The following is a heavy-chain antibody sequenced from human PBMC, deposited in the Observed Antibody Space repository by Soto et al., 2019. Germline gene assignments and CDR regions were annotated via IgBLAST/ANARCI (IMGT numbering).Heavy chain of an antibody. Sequence: EVQLVESGGGWVQPGGSLKLSCAASGFTFSGSAMHWVRQASGKGLEWVGRIRSKANSYSTAYAASVKGRFTISRDDSKNTEYLQMNSLKTENTVVYYCTRPRVYDSSCYYWDASDAFDIWGQGTIVTVSS. V-gene: IGHV3-73*01. CDR1: GFTFSGSA. CDR3: TRPRVYDSSCYYWDASDAFDI. CDR2: IRSKANSYST. J-gene: IGHJ3*02. D-gene: IGHD3-22*01.